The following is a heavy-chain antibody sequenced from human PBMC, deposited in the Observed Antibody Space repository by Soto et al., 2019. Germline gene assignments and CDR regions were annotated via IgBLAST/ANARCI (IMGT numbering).Heavy chain of an antibody. Sequence: QLQLQESGPGLVKPSETLSLTCTVSGGSISSNRYYWGWIRQPPGKGLEWMGSINYSGSAYYNPTLISRVPVSLVTSKNQSPLKLGPVTAADTAGYYYAKWLPCAGTHWFDPWGQGTLVTVSS. D-gene: IGHD5-18*01. CDR1: GGSISSNRYY. J-gene: IGHJ5*02. V-gene: IGHV4-39*03. CDR3: AKWLPCAGTHWFDP. CDR2: INYSGSA.